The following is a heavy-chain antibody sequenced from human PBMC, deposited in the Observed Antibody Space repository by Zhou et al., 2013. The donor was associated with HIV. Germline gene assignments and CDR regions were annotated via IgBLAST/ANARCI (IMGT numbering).Heavy chain of an antibody. Sequence: QVQLVQSGSEVKKSGASVNVSCKASGYTITDYYLHWVRQAPGQGLQWMGWINPKNGDTNYAQTFKGRITMTRDTSINTAYMVLTSLKSNDTALYFSARDWQFHVIFDDYYIDVWGEGTTVIVSS. D-gene: IGHD3-3*02. CDR3: ARDWQFHVIFDDYYIDV. CDR1: GYTITDYY. CDR2: INPKNGDT. J-gene: IGHJ6*03. V-gene: IGHV1-2*02.